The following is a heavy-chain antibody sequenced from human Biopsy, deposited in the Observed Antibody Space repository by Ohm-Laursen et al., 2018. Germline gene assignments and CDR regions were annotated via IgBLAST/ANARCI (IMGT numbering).Heavy chain of an antibody. CDR1: GGSIYNFF. CDR3: ARVGVGAPSIDYFDS. Sequence: TLSLTCTVSGGSIYNFFWSWIRQPPGKGLEWIGYIYYSGSTNYNPSLKSRVSISVDRSKNHFSLELSSVTAADTAVYYCARVGVGAPSIDYFDSWGQGALVTVSS. CDR2: IYYSGST. V-gene: IGHV4-59*01. J-gene: IGHJ4*02. D-gene: IGHD1-26*01.